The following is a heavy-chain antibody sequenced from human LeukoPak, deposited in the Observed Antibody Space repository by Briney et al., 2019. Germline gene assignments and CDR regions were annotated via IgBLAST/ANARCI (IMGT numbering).Heavy chain of an antibody. V-gene: IGHV4-59*01. CDR1: GGSISSYY. CDR2: IYYSGST. CDR3: ARDLGRYDSSGYYYSWFDP. Sequence: SETLSLTCTVSGGSISSYYWSWIRQPPGKGLEWIGYIYYSGSTNYNPSLKSRVTISVDTSKNQFSLKLSSVTAADTAVYYCARDLGRYDSSGYYYSWFDPWGQGTLVTVSS. D-gene: IGHD3-22*01. J-gene: IGHJ5*02.